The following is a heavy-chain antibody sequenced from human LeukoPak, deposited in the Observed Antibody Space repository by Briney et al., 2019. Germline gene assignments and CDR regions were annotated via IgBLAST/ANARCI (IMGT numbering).Heavy chain of an antibody. CDR3: AKGTAHSSTSCYLDY. CDR2: ISGSGGST. D-gene: IGHD2-2*01. CDR1: GFTFSSYA. J-gene: IGHJ4*02. V-gene: IGHV3-23*01. Sequence: GGSLRLSCAASGFTFSSYAMSWVRQAPGKGLEWVSAISGSGGSTYYADSVKGRFTISRDNSKNTLYLQMNSLRAEDTAVYYCAKGTAHSSTSCYLDYWGQGTLVTVSS.